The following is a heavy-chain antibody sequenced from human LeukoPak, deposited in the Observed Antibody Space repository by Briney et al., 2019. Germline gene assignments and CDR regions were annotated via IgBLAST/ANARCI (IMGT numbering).Heavy chain of an antibody. J-gene: IGHJ4*02. CDR1: GGSISTYY. CDR2: IYYTGST. V-gene: IGHV4-59*01. D-gene: IGHD6-13*01. CDR3: AGVWSPPYTSSWPYYFDY. Sequence: SETLSLTCTLSGGSISTYYWSWVRQPPGKGLEWIGYIYYTGSTDYNPSLKSRVTMSVDTSKNQFSLKLSSVTAADTAVYYCAGVWSPPYTSSWPYYFDYWGQGTLVTVSS.